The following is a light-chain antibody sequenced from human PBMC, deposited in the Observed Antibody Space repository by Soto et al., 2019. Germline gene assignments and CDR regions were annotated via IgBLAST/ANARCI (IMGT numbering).Light chain of an antibody. Sequence: EIVLTQSPATLSLSPGERATLSCRASQSVSSYLAWYQQKPGQAPRLLIYDASNRATGIPARFSGSGSGTDFTLTISILEPEDFAVYYCQQRSNWPPFFGGGTKVDIK. J-gene: IGKJ4*01. CDR2: DAS. V-gene: IGKV3-11*01. CDR1: QSVSSY. CDR3: QQRSNWPPF.